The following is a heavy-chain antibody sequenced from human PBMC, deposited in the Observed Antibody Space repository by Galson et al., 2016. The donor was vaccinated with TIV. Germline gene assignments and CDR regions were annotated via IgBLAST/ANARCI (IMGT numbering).Heavy chain of an antibody. CDR1: GGTFSTYV. CDR3: ASDRNTALDTYHQYYGMDV. Sequence: SVKVSCKASGGTFSTYVFNWVRLAPGQGLEWMGGIIPLFGTINYAQKFQGRVTITADESSTTVYMELNSLRSGYTAVYYCASDRNTALDTYHQYYGMDVWGQGTTVTVSS. CDR2: IIPLFGTI. D-gene: IGHD5-18*01. J-gene: IGHJ6*02. V-gene: IGHV1-69*13.